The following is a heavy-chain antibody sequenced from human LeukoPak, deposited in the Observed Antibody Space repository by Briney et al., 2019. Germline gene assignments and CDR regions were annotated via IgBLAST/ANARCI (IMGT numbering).Heavy chain of an antibody. V-gene: IGHV3-9*03. D-gene: IGHD3-3*01. Sequence: QAGGSLRLSCAASGFTFDDYAMHWVRQAPGKGLEWVSGISWNSGSIGYADSVKGRFTISRDNAKNSLYLQMNSLRAEDMALYYCAKDYGGFWSAEGAFDIWGQGTMVTVSS. CDR3: AKDYGGFWSAEGAFDI. CDR2: ISWNSGSI. J-gene: IGHJ3*02. CDR1: GFTFDDYA.